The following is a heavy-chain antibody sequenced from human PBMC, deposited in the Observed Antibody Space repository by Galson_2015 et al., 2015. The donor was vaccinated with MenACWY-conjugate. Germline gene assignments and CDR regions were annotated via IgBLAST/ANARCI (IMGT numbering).Heavy chain of an antibody. J-gene: IGHJ3*01. V-gene: IGHV5-51*01. CDR1: GYIFSTYW. CDR2: IYPGDTYI. D-gene: IGHD2-21*01. Sequence: SGAEVKKPGESLTISCQGSGYIFSTYWIAWVRQMPRKGLEWMGMIYPGDTYIRNNPSFEGQVTMSVDKSISTAYLRWSSLKASDTVMYYCTRRLIANFRDAFDFWGQGTMVTVSS. CDR3: TRRLIANFRDAFDF.